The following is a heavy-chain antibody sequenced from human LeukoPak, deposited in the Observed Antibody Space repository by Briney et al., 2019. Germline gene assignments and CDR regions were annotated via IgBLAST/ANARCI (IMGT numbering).Heavy chain of an antibody. D-gene: IGHD1-26*01. J-gene: IGHJ4*02. CDR2: TNEDGSIT. CDR1: GFTFRTYW. CDR3: GRDLGGRSGY. V-gene: IGHV3-74*01. Sequence: GGSLRLSCAVSGFTFRTYWMHWVRQVPGEGLVWVSRTNEDGSITNYADSVKGRFSISRDNAKNTLYLQMNSLRAEDTAVYYCGRDLGGRSGYWGQGTLVTVSS.